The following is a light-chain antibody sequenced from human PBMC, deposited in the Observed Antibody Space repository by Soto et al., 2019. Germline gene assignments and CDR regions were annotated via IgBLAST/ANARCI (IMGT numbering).Light chain of an antibody. J-gene: IGLJ2*01. V-gene: IGLV2-14*01. CDR2: DVN. CDR3: ASYTRTTTLV. Sequence: QSALTQPASVSGSPGQSITISCTGTISDIGGYNFISWYQHHPGKAPKLVIYDVNNRPSGISYRFSGSKSGNTASLTISGLQAKDEADYYCASYTRTTTLVFGGGTKLTVL. CDR1: ISDIGGYNF.